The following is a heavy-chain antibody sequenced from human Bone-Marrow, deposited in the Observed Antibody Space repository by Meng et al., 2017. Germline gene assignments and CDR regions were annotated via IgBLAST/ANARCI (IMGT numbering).Heavy chain of an antibody. D-gene: IGHD6-13*01. CDR2: IYYSGST. Sequence: GSLRLSCTVSGGSISSSSYYWGWIRQPPGKGLEWIGSIYYSGSTYYNPSLKSRVTISVDTSKNQFSLKLSSVTAADTAVYYCATGAAAADHWGQGTLVTVSS. V-gene: IGHV4-39*07. CDR3: ATGAAAADH. CDR1: GGSISSSSYY. J-gene: IGHJ4*02.